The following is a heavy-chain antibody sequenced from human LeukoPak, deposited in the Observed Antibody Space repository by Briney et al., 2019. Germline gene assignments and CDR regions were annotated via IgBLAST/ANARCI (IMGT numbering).Heavy chain of an antibody. CDR1: RGSISSGGYY. CDR3: ASEDSDSSGFDY. D-gene: IGHD3-22*01. CDR2: IYYSGST. J-gene: IGHJ4*02. V-gene: IGHV4-31*03. Sequence: SQTLSLTRTVTRGSISSGGYYWRCIRQPPGKGVEWIGYIYYSGSTYYNPSLKSRVTISVDTSKNQFSLKLSSVTAAGTAVYYCASEDSDSSGFDYWGQGTLVTVSS.